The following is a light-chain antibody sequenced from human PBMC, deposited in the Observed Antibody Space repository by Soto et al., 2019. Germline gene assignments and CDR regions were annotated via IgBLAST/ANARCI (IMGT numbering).Light chain of an antibody. CDR2: GAS. Sequence: EIVMTQSPATLSVSPGERATLSCRASQSVSSNLAWYQQKLGQAPRLLIYGASTRATGIPARFSGSGSGTEFTLTISSLQSEDFAVYYCQQYNNWPPLTFGQGTRLE. J-gene: IGKJ5*01. CDR1: QSVSSN. V-gene: IGKV3D-15*01. CDR3: QQYNNWPPLT.